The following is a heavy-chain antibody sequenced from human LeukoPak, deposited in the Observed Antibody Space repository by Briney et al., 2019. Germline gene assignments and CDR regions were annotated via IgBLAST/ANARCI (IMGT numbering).Heavy chain of an antibody. CDR3: ARLAVAGLDY. J-gene: IGHJ4*02. Sequence: GESLKISCKGSGYPFTTYWIGWVRQMPGKGLEGMGIIYPGDSDTRYRPSFQGQVTISADKSISTAYLQWNSLKASDTAVYYCARLAVAGLDYWGQGTLVTVSS. D-gene: IGHD6-19*01. CDR2: IYPGDSDT. CDR1: GYPFTTYW. V-gene: IGHV5-51*01.